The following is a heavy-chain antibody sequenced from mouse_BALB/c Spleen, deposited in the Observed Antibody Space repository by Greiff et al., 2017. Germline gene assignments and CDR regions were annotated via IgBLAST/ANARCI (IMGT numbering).Heavy chain of an antibody. CDR3: ARGDDYDEGYAMDY. CDR1: GFSLTSYG. CDR2: IWAGGST. V-gene: IGHV2-9*02. Sequence: VMLVESGPGLVAPSQSLSITCTVSGFSLTSYGVHWVRQPPGKGLEWLGVIWAGGSTNYNSALMSRLSISKDNSKSQVFLKMNSLQTDDTAMYYCARGDDYDEGYAMDYWGQGTSVTVSS. D-gene: IGHD2-4*01. J-gene: IGHJ4*01.